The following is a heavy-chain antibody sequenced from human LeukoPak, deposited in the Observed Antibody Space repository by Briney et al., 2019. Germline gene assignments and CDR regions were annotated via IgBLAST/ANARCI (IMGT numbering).Heavy chain of an antibody. CDR1: GFTFSSYG. D-gene: IGHD3-10*02. Sequence: GGSLRLSCAASGFTFSSYGMHWVRQAPGKGLEWVAFIRYDGSNKYYADSVKGRFTIFRDNSKNTLYLQMNSLRSEDTAVYYCASIRMDGELNAFDIWGQGTMVTVSS. CDR2: IRYDGSNK. CDR3: ASIRMDGELNAFDI. J-gene: IGHJ3*02. V-gene: IGHV3-30*02.